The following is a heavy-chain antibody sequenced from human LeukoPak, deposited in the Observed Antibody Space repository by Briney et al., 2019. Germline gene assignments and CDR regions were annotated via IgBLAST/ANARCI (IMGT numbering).Heavy chain of an antibody. CDR1: AGSFSGYY. Sequence: SETLSLTCAVYAGSFSGYYWSWIRQPPGKGLEWIGEINHSGSTNYNPSLKSRVTISVDTSKNQFSLKLSSVTAADTAVYYCARKMKPYYGIAKRAFDIWGQGTMVTVSS. D-gene: IGHD3-10*01. J-gene: IGHJ3*02. CDR2: INHSGST. V-gene: IGHV4-34*01. CDR3: ARKMKPYYGIAKRAFDI.